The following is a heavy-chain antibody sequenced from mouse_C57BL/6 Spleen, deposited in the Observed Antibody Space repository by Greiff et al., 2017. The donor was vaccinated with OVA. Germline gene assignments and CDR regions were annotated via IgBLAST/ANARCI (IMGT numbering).Heavy chain of an antibody. CDR1: GYTFTSYW. CDR3: ARGDDGFAMDY. Sequence: VQLQRPGAELVRPGTSVKLSCKASGYTFTSYWMHWVKQRPGQGLEWIGVIDPSDSYTNYNQKFKGKATLTVDTSSSTAYMQLSSLTSEDSAVYYCARGDDGFAMDYWGQGTSVTVSS. J-gene: IGHJ4*01. D-gene: IGHD2-3*01. CDR2: IDPSDSYT. V-gene: IGHV1-59*01.